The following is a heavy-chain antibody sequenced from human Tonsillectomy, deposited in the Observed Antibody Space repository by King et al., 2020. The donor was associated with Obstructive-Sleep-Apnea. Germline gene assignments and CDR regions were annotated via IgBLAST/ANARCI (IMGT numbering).Heavy chain of an antibody. V-gene: IGHV4-31*03. J-gene: IGHJ4*02. CDR1: GGSISSGGYY. CDR3: ARGEWGSREAATYFDY. CDR2: IYYSGST. D-gene: IGHD6-13*01. Sequence: VQLQESGPGLVKPSQTLSLTCTVSGGSISSGGYYWSWIRQHPGKGLEWIGYIYYSGSTYYNPSLKSRVTISVDTSKNQFSLKLSSVTAADTAVYYCARGEWGSREAATYFDYWGQGTLVTVSS.